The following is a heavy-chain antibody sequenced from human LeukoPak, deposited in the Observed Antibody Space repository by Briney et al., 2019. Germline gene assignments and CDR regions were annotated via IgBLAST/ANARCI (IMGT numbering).Heavy chain of an antibody. D-gene: IGHD6-19*01. V-gene: IGHV1-8*01. J-gene: IGHJ4*02. CDR2: MNPNSGNT. Sequence: GASVKVSCKASGYTFTSYDINWVRQATGQGLEWMGWMNPNSGNTGYAQKFQGRVTMTRNTSISTAYMELSSLRSDDTAVYYCARDNPHYSSGWYDYWGQGTLVTVSS. CDR1: GYTFTSYD. CDR3: ARDNPHYSSGWYDY.